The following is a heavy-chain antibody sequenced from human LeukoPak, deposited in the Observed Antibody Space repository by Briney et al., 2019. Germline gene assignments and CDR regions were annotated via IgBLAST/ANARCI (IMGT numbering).Heavy chain of an antibody. CDR2: ISAYNGNT. D-gene: IGHD3-10*01. CDR1: GYTFTNCI. Sequence: GASVKVSCKASGYTFTNCIISWVRQAPGQGLEWMGWISAYNGNTNYAQKLQGRVTMTTDTSTSTAYMELRSLRSDDTAVYYCARDRRHYYGSGSYYTYFDYRGQGTLVTVSS. J-gene: IGHJ4*02. CDR3: ARDRRHYYGSGSYYTYFDY. V-gene: IGHV1-18*01.